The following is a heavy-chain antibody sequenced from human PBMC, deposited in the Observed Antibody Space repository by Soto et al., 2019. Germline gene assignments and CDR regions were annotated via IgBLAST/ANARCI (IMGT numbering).Heavy chain of an antibody. V-gene: IGHV5-10-1*01. D-gene: IGHD2-2*01. Sequence: GEALKISCKGSGYSVTRFWISWVRQMAGKGLEWMGRIDPSDSYTNYSPSFQGHVTISADKSISTAYLQWSSLKASDTAMYYCASSPRGYCSSTSCRELGNYYGMDVWGQGTTVTVSS. CDR1: GYSVTRFW. CDR3: ASSPRGYCSSTSCRELGNYYGMDV. CDR2: IDPSDSYT. J-gene: IGHJ6*02.